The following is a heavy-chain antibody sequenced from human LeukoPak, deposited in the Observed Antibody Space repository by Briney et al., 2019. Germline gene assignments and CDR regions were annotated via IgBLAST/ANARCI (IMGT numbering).Heavy chain of an antibody. CDR1: GGSFSGYY. Sequence: SETLSLTCAVYGGSFSGYYWSWIRQPPGKGLEWIGEINHSGSTNYNPSLKSRVTISVDTSKHQFSLKLSSVTAADTAVYYCARHPGYGSGSYYYYYYGMDVWGKGTTVTVSS. CDR2: INHSGST. CDR3: ARHPGYGSGSYYYYYYGMDV. J-gene: IGHJ6*04. D-gene: IGHD3-10*01. V-gene: IGHV4-34*01.